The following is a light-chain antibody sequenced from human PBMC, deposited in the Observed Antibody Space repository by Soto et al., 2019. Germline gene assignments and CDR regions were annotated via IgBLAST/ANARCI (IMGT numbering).Light chain of an antibody. J-gene: IGLJ1*01. CDR3: NSYAGGNNFVV. Sequence: QSVLTQPPSAAGSRGQSVTISCSGTSSDVGGFNYVSWYKQHPGKAPELIIYEVSKRPSGVPDRFSGSKSGNTASLTVSGLQAEDEAAYSCNSYAGGNNFVVVGTGTKVTV. CDR1: SSDVGGFNY. CDR2: EVS. V-gene: IGLV2-8*01.